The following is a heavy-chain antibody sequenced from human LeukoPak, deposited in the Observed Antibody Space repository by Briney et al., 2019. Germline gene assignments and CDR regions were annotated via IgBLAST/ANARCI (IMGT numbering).Heavy chain of an antibody. J-gene: IGHJ6*03. V-gene: IGHV4-59*01. CDR1: GGYISSYY. Sequence: PSETLSLTCTVSGGYISSYYWSWLRQPPGKGLAWIGYIYYSGSTNYNPSLKSRVTISVDTSKNQFSLKLSSVTAADTAVYYCARVRQQLVDGYYYYMDVWGKGTTVTVSS. CDR3: ARVRQQLVDGYYYYMDV. D-gene: IGHD6-13*01. CDR2: IYYSGST.